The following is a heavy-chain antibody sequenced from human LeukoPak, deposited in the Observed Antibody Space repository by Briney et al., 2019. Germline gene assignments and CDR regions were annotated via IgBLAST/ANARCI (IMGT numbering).Heavy chain of an antibody. V-gene: IGHV5-51*01. CDR2: IYPGDSDT. CDR1: GYSFTSYW. Sequence: GESLKISCQASGYSFTSYWIAWVRQMPGKGLEWMGIIYPGDSDTRYSPSFQGQVTFSADKSISTAYLQWSSLKASDTAMYYCAREGEVGVHYFDYWGQGTLVTVSS. D-gene: IGHD1-26*01. CDR3: AREGEVGVHYFDY. J-gene: IGHJ4*02.